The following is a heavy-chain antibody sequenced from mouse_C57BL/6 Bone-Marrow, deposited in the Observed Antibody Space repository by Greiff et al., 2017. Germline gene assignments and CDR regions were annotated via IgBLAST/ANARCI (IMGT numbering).Heavy chain of an antibody. CDR1: GYTFTSYW. V-gene: IGHV1-52*01. CDR3: ARGSYSAWFAY. D-gene: IGHD1-1*01. Sequence: LQQPGAELVRPGSSVKLSCKASGYTFTSYWMHWVKQRPIQGLEWIGNIDPSDSETHYNQKFKDKATLTVDKSSSTAYMQLSSLTSEDSAVYYCARGSYSAWFAYWGQGTLVTVSA. CDR2: IDPSDSET. J-gene: IGHJ3*01.